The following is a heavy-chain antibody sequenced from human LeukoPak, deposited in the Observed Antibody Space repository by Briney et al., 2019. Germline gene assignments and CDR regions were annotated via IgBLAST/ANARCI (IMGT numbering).Heavy chain of an antibody. CDR3: ARELLIDWVGAFDI. V-gene: IGHV3-48*04. CDR1: GFSFSTYA. D-gene: IGHD3-9*01. J-gene: IGHJ3*02. CDR2: FGGTSGTI. Sequence: GGSLGLSCAASGFSFSTYAMNWIRQAPGKGLEWVSYFGGTSGTIYYADSVKGRFTISRDNAKNSLYLQMNSLRAEDTAVYYCARELLIDWVGAFDIWGQGTMVTVSS.